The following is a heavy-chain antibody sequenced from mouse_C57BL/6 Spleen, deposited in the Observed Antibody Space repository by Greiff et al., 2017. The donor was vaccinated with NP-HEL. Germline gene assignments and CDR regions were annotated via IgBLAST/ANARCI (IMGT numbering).Heavy chain of an antibody. CDR2: INPSNGGT. CDR3: ARRLYYSNYEGAMDY. CDR1: W. Sequence: VQLQQPGTELVKPGASVKLSYWMHWVKQRPGQGLEWIGNINPSNGGTNYNEKFKSKATLTVDKSSSTAYMQLSSLTSEDSAVYYCARRLYYSNYEGAMDYWGQGTSVTVSS. V-gene: IGHV1-53*01. D-gene: IGHD2-5*01. J-gene: IGHJ4*01.